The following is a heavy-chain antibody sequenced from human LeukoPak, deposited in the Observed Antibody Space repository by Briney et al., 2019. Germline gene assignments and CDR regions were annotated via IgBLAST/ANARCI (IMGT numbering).Heavy chain of an antibody. CDR3: AKYFASGSYYKLPH. J-gene: IGHJ1*01. Sequence: GGSLRLSCAASGFTFSSYAMSWVRQAPGKGLEWGSIISGGGAYTYYADSVKGRFTISRDNSKNTLYLQMNSLRAEDTAVYYCAKYFASGSYYKLPHWGQGTLVTVSS. CDR2: ISGGGAYT. D-gene: IGHD3-10*01. CDR1: GFTFSSYA. V-gene: IGHV3-23*01.